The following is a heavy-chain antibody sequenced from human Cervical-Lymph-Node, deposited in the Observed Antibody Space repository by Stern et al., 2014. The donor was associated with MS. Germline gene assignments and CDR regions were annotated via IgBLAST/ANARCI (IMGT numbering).Heavy chain of an antibody. CDR1: GFTFSSYW. V-gene: IGHV3-74*02. J-gene: IGHJ4*02. Sequence: VQLVESGGGFVQPGESLRLSCAASGFTFSSYWMHWVRQAPEKGLVWVSRINGDGSYTDYADSVKGRFTISRDNAKNTLYLQMNSLRAEDTAVYYCAVIAVAGNFDYWGQGTLVTVSS. D-gene: IGHD6-19*01. CDR3: AVIAVAGNFDY. CDR2: INGDGSYT.